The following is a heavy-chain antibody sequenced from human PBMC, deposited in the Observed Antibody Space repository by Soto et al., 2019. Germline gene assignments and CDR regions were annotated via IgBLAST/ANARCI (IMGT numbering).Heavy chain of an antibody. Sequence: TGGSLRLSCAASGFTFSSYGMHCVRQAPGKGLEWVAVIWYDGSNKYYADSVKGRFTISRDNSKNTLYMQMNSLRAEDTAVYYCARVWSYYDSSGYLHYWGQGTMVTVSS. CDR1: GFTFSSYG. CDR3: ARVWSYYDSSGYLHY. D-gene: IGHD3-22*01. V-gene: IGHV3-33*01. CDR2: IWYDGSNK. J-gene: IGHJ4*02.